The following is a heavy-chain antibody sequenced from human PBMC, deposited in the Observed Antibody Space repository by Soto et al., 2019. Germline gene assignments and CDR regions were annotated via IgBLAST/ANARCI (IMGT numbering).Heavy chain of an antibody. V-gene: IGHV3-30-3*01. D-gene: IGHD3-22*01. CDR3: ARDPAGGSGYYYLFDY. CDR2: ISYDGSNK. CDR1: GFTFSTFA. J-gene: IGHJ4*02. Sequence: PGGSLRLSCAASGFTFSTFAMHWVRQAPGKGLDWVAVISYDGSNKYYADSVKGRFTISRDNSKNTLYLQMNSLRAEDTAVYYCARDPAGGSGYYYLFDYRGQGTLVTVSS.